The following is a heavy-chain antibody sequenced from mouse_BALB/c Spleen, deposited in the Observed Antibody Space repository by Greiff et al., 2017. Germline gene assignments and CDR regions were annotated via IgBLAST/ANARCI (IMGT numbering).Heavy chain of an antibody. Sequence: EVQLVESGGGLVQPGGSLRLSCATSGFTFTDYYMSWVRQPPGKALEWLGFIRNKANGYTTEYSASVKGRFTISRDNSQSILYLQMNTLRAEDSATYYCARDGYYEGDYWGQGTSVTVSS. CDR2: IRNKANGYTT. V-gene: IGHV7-3*02. CDR3: ARDGYYEGDY. D-gene: IGHD2-3*01. CDR1: GFTFTDYY. J-gene: IGHJ4*01.